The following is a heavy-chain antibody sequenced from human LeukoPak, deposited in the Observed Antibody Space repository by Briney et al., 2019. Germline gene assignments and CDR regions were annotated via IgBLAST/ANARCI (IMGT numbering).Heavy chain of an antibody. CDR2: IRGRDGST. CDR1: GFPFSTYD. J-gene: IGHJ4*02. Sequence: PGGSLTLSCAASGFPFSTYDMTWGRQAPGKGLEWVSGIRGRDGSTYYAESTKGRFTSSRDNSKNTLFLQMNSLRADDTAVYYCVKGAHFDYWGQGSLVTVSS. CDR3: VKGAHFDY. V-gene: IGHV3-23*01.